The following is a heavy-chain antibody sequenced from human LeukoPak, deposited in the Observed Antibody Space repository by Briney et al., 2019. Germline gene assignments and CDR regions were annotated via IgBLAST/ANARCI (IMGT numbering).Heavy chain of an antibody. CDR3: ARDRRDYYDSSGYYDWFDP. D-gene: IGHD3-22*01. CDR1: GYTFTSYY. CDR2: INPSGGST. Sequence: ASVKVSCKAPGYTFTSYYVHWVRQAPGKGLEWMGIINPSGGSTSYAQKFQGRVTMTRATSTSTVYMELSSLRSEDTAVYYCARDRRDYYDSSGYYDWFDPWGQGTLVTVSS. J-gene: IGHJ5*02. V-gene: IGHV1-46*01.